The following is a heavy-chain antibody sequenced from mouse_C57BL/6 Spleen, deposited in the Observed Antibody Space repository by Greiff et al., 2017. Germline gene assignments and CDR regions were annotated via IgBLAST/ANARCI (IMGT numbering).Heavy chain of an antibody. Sequence: VQLQQPGAELVKPGASVKMSCKASGYTFTSYWITWVKQRPGQGLEWIGDIYPGSGSTNYNEKFKSKATLTVDTSSSTAYMQLSSLTSEDSAVYYCARPPIYYDYDVRAMDYWGQGTSVTVSS. D-gene: IGHD2-4*01. CDR2: IYPGSGST. J-gene: IGHJ4*01. CDR3: ARPPIYYDYDVRAMDY. CDR1: GYTFTSYW. V-gene: IGHV1-55*01.